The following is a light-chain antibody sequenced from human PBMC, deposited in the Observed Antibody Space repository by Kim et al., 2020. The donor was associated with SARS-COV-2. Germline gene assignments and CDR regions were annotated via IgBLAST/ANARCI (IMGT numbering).Light chain of an antibody. CDR3: QQYGTSPLT. CDR1: KRLSRSY. Sequence: PGESGTLSCSASKRLSRSYLALYQQKRGQAPRRLIYGTSNRATGIPDRFSGSGSGTDFTLTINRMEPEDVAVYYCQQYGTSPLTFGGGTKV. CDR2: GTS. V-gene: IGKV3-20*01. J-gene: IGKJ4*01.